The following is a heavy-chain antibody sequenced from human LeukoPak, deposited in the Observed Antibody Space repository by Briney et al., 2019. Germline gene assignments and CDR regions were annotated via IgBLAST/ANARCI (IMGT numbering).Heavy chain of an antibody. J-gene: IGHJ4*02. D-gene: IGHD6-6*01. Sequence: GGSLGLSCAASGFTVSSNYMSWVRQAPGKGLEWVSVIYSGGSTYYADSVKGRFTISRDNAKNTLYLQMNSLRAEDTAVYYCARGVYSSLSAHIDYWGQGTLVTVSS. CDR3: ARGVYSSLSAHIDY. V-gene: IGHV3-53*01. CDR2: IYSGGST. CDR1: GFTVSSNY.